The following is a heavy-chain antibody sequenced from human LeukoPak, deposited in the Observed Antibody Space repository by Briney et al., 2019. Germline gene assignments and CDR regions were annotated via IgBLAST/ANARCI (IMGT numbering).Heavy chain of an antibody. J-gene: IGHJ4*02. V-gene: IGHV3-23*01. CDR1: GFIFSSYA. CDR3: AKSGSRDWDYFEY. D-gene: IGHD2-15*01. Sequence: GGSLRLSCAASGFIFSSYAMSWVRQAPGKGLEWVSTISGSGGSTYYADSVKGRFTISRDNSKNTGYLQMNSLRAEDTAVYYCAKSGSRDWDYFEYWGQGTLVTASS. CDR2: ISGSGGST.